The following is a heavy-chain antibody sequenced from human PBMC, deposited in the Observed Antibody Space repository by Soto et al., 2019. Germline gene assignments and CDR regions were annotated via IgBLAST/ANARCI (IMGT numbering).Heavy chain of an antibody. CDR3: ARQVTTTFDYYYMDV. Sequence: GESLKIACKGSGYSFTSYWIGWVRQMTGKGLEWRGIIYPGDSDTRYSPSFQGQVTISADKSISTAYLQWSSLKASDTAMYYCARQVTTTFDYYYMDVWGKGTTVTVSS. V-gene: IGHV5-51*01. CDR1: GYSFTSYW. CDR2: IYPGDSDT. D-gene: IGHD5-12*01. J-gene: IGHJ6*03.